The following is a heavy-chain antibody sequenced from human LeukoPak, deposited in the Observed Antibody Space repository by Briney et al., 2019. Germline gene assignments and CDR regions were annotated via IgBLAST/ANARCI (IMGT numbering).Heavy chain of an antibody. CDR3: ARDRYYYDSSGYLHYFDY. CDR1: GGSISSGDYY. Sequence: SQTLSLTCTVSGGSISSGDYYRSWIRQPPGKGLEWIGYIYYSGSTYYNPSLKSRVTISVDTSKNQFSLKLSSVTAADTAVYYCARDRYYYDSSGYLHYFDYWGQGTLVTVSS. CDR2: IYYSGST. J-gene: IGHJ4*02. V-gene: IGHV4-30-4*01. D-gene: IGHD3-22*01.